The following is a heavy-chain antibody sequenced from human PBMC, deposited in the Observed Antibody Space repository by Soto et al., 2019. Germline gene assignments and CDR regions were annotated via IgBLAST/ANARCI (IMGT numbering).Heavy chain of an antibody. CDR1: GLSFTRYG. J-gene: IGHJ4*03. D-gene: IGHD7-27*01. CDR2: ITRSGGYT. V-gene: IGHV3-23*01. Sequence: GGSLRLSCAACGLSFTRYGFHWVRQAPGKGLEGVAGITRSGGYTYYPELVKRRHNICRDNDQQPVHPQVQSQGAEDTAKFFCGCCASSSRTPFWGPLDFWGQEILVTVSS. CDR3: GCCASSSRTPFWGPLDF.